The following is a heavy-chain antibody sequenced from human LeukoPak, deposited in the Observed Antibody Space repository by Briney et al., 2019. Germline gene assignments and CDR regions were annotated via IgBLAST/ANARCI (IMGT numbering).Heavy chain of an antibody. D-gene: IGHD6-13*01. CDR3: ARDGSGYSSSWYGFYYYYGMDV. J-gene: IGHJ6*02. V-gene: IGHV3-53*05. CDR1: GFTVSSNY. CDR2: IYSGGST. Sequence: GGSLRLSCAASGFTVSSNYMSWVRQAPGKGLEWVSVIYSGGSTYYADSVKGRFTISRDNSKNTLYLQMNSLRAEDTAVYYCARDGSGYSSSWYGFYYYYGMDVWGQGTTVTVSS.